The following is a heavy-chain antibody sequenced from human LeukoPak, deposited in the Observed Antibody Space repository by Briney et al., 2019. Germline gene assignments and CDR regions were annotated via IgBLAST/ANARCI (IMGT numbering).Heavy chain of an antibody. D-gene: IGHD1-14*01. V-gene: IGHV3-11*01. J-gene: IGHJ3*02. CDR1: GFIFTDYY. Sequence: PMGYLRLTCAVSGFIFTDYYMSWVRQAPGKGLEWLAYISRNRGIIYYADSVRGRFTISRDHAKNSLYLDMDSLRVEDTAIYYAVRVIACRGNRAPTASHGKSNAFDIWGQGTLVTVSS. CDR3: VRVIACRGNRAPTASHGKSNAFDI. CDR2: ISRNRGII.